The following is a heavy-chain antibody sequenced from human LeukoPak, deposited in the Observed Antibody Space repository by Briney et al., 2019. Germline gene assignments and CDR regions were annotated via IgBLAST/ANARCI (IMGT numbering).Heavy chain of an antibody. Sequence: SETLSLTCSVSGGSISSYHWSWVRQPPGKGLEWIGYIYYSGSTYDNPSLKSRVTISVDTSKNQFSLNLRSVTAADTAVYYCARALTYSSSSVSAFDIWGQGTMVTVSS. CDR2: IYYSGST. J-gene: IGHJ3*02. CDR1: GGSISSYH. V-gene: IGHV4-59*01. D-gene: IGHD6-13*01. CDR3: ARALTYSSSSVSAFDI.